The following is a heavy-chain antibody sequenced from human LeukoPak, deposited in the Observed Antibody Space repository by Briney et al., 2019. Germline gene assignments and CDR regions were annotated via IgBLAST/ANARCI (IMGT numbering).Heavy chain of an antibody. CDR3: AGAHCGGDCYSGRAFDI. J-gene: IGHJ3*02. D-gene: IGHD2-21*02. Sequence: PSETLSLTCTVSGESISGFYWTWIRQPPGKGLEWIGYIYYSGGTNYNPSLKSRVTISVDTSKNQFSLKLSSVTAADTAVYYCAGAHCGGDCYSGRAFDIWGQGTMVTVSS. CDR1: GESISGFY. V-gene: IGHV4-59*12. CDR2: IYYSGGT.